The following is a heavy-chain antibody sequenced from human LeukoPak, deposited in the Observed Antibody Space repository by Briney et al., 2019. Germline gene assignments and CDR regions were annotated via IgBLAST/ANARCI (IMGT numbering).Heavy chain of an antibody. V-gene: IGHV3-64*03. D-gene: IGHD3-16*01. Sequence: GGSLRLSCAASGFTFSNYWMHWVRQAPGKGLEYVSSIGTNGISTYYADSVQGRFTISRDNSKNTLYLQMSSLRPEDTAVYYCVRGQEVIYTPTFDYWGRGAVVTVSS. CDR2: IGTNGIST. J-gene: IGHJ4*02. CDR1: GFTFSNYW. CDR3: VRGQEVIYTPTFDY.